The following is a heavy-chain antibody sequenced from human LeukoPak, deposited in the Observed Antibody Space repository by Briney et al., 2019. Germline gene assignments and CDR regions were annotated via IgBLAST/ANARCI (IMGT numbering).Heavy chain of an antibody. J-gene: IGHJ4*02. Sequence: PGGSLRLSCAASGFTFSSYSMNWVRQAPGKGLEWVSSISSSSSYIYYADSVKGRFTISRDNAKNSLYLQMNSLRAEDTAVYYCARDLGAAAGTGFPHRSIPPGGDYWGQGTLVTVSS. CDR3: ARDLGAAAGTGFPHRSIPPGGDY. D-gene: IGHD6-13*01. V-gene: IGHV3-21*01. CDR1: GFTFSSYS. CDR2: ISSSSSYI.